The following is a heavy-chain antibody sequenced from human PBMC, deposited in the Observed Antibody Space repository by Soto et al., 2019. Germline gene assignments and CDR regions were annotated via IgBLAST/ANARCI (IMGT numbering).Heavy chain of an antibody. CDR1: GFTFSSYA. Sequence: GGSLRLSCAASGFTFSSYAMSWVRQAPGKGLEWVSAISGSGGSTYYADSVKGRFTISRDNSKNTLYLQMNSLRAEDTAVYYCAKDMERYCSSTSCYFGYCSGGSCYPTYYFDYWGQGTLVTVSS. D-gene: IGHD2-15*01. V-gene: IGHV3-23*01. CDR3: AKDMERYCSSTSCYFGYCSGGSCYPTYYFDY. CDR2: ISGSGGST. J-gene: IGHJ4*02.